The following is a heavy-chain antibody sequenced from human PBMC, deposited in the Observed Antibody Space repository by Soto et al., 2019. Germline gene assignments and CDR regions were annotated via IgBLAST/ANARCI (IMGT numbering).Heavy chain of an antibody. J-gene: IGHJ6*02. D-gene: IGHD4-17*01. CDR1: GYTFTSYG. V-gene: IGHV1-18*01. CDR3: ARNYGDYSYYYYYGMDV. Sequence: SVKVSCKASGYTFTSYGISWVRQAPGQGLEWMGWISAYNGNTNYAQKLQGRVTMTTDTSTSTAYMELRSLRSDDTAVYYCARNYGDYSYYYYYGMDVWGQGTTVTVSS. CDR2: ISAYNGNT.